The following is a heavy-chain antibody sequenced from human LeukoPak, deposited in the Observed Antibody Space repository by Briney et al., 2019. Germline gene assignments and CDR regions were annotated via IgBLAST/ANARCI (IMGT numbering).Heavy chain of an antibody. Sequence: GGSLRLSCAASGFTFSSYWMNWARQAPGKGLEWVASINHNGNVNYYVDSVKGRLTISRDNAKNSLYLQMSNLRAEDAAVYFCARGGGLDVWGQGATVTVSS. D-gene: IGHD3-16*01. J-gene: IGHJ6*02. CDR2: INHNGNVN. CDR3: ARGGGLDV. V-gene: IGHV3-7*03. CDR1: GFTFSSYW.